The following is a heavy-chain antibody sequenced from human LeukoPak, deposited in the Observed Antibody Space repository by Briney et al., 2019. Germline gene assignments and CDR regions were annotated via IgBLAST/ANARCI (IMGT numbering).Heavy chain of an antibody. Sequence: PSETLSLTSSAAAGSISSYYWSWFRQPAAKGLEWIGRIYTSGSTNYNPSLKSRVTMSVDMSKNQFSLKLSSVTAADTAVYYCARQGSYGDYMLVDYWGQGTRVTVSS. CDR1: AGSISSYY. CDR2: IYTSGST. V-gene: IGHV4-4*07. J-gene: IGHJ4*02. D-gene: IGHD4-17*01. CDR3: ARQGSYGDYMLVDY.